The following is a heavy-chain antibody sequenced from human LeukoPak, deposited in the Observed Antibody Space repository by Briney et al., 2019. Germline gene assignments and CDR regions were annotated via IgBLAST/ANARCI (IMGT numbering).Heavy chain of an antibody. V-gene: IGHV4-59*11. CDR1: GGSISSHY. CDR2: VSDSGST. D-gene: IGHD6-13*01. CDR3: ARTGGSWPLYYYYYMDV. J-gene: IGHJ6*03. Sequence: SETLSLTCTVSGGSISSHYWSWIRQPQGKGLKGFGIVSDSGSTNYNPSLKSRVTVSVDTSKDQFSLKLTSVTAADTAVYYCARTGGSWPLYYYYYMDVWGKGTTVTVSS.